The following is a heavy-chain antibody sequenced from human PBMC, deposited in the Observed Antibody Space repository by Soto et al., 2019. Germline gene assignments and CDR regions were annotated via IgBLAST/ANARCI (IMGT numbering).Heavy chain of an antibody. Sequence: EVQLVESGGGLVQPGGSLRLSCAASGFTFSLYSMSWVRQAPGKGLEWVSYISRSSTGIHYADSVKGRFTISRDDVTNSMHLQMNRLRDGETAVYYCARAVTWGLDVWGQGTTVRISS. J-gene: IGHJ6*01. CDR2: ISRSSTGI. CDR3: ARAVTWGLDV. D-gene: IGHD3-10*01. V-gene: IGHV3-48*02. CDR1: GFTFSLYS.